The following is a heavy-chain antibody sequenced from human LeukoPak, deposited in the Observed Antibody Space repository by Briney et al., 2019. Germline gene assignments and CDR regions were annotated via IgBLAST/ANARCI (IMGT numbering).Heavy chain of an antibody. CDR1: GGSISSSSYY. Sequence: SETLSLTCTVSGGSISSSSYYWGWIRQPPGKGLEWIGSIYYSGSTYYNPSLKSRVTISVDTSKNQFSLKLSSVTAADTAVYYCARGDGITGALGDAFDIWGQGTMVTVSS. J-gene: IGHJ3*02. CDR2: IYYSGST. V-gene: IGHV4-39*07. D-gene: IGHD1-20*01. CDR3: ARGDGITGALGDAFDI.